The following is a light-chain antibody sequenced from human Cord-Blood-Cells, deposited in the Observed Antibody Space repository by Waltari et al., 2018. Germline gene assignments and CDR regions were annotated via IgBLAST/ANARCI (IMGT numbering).Light chain of an antibody. V-gene: IGLV2-14*04. Sequence: SVSGSPGQSLTISCTGTSSDVGGYNYVSWYQQHPGKAPKLMIYDVSKRPSGVSNRFSGSKSGNTASLTISGLQAEDEADYYCSSYTSSSTYVFGTGTKVTVL. CDR3: SSYTSSSTYV. J-gene: IGLJ1*01. CDR1: SSDVGGYNY. CDR2: DVS.